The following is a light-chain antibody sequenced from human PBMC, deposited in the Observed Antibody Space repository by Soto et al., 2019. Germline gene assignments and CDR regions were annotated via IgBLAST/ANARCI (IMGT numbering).Light chain of an antibody. CDR3: QTWGTGIQV. CDR2: LNSDGSH. Sequence: QLVLTQSPSASASLGASVKLTCTLSSGHSSYAIAWHQQQPEKGPRYLMKLNSDGSHSKGDGIPDRFSGSSSGAERYLTISSLQSEVEADYYCQTWGTGIQVFGGGTKVTVL. CDR1: SGHSSYA. V-gene: IGLV4-69*01. J-gene: IGLJ2*01.